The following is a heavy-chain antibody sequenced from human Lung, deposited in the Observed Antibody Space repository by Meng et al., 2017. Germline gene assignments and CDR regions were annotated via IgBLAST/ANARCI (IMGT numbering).Heavy chain of an antibody. J-gene: IGHJ4*02. CDR3: ARHTYYYDSSGYYFSGGLDY. Sequence: EESLKISCKGSGYSFTSYWIGWVRQMPGKGLEWMGIIYPGDSDTRYSPSFQGQVTISADKSISTAYLQWSSLKASDTAMYYCARHTYYYDSSGYYFSGGLDYWGQGTLVTVSS. D-gene: IGHD3-22*01. CDR1: GYSFTSYW. CDR2: IYPGDSDT. V-gene: IGHV5-51*01.